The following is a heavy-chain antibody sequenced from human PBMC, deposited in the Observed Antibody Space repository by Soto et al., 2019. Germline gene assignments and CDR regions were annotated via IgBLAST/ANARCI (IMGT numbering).Heavy chain of an antibody. J-gene: IGHJ6*02. D-gene: IGHD6-13*01. CDR2: ISSSSSTI. V-gene: IGHV3-48*01. Sequence: PGGSLRLSCAASGFTFSSYSMNWVRQAPGKGLEWVSYISSSSSTIYYADSVKGRFTISRDNAKNSLYLQMNSLRAEDTAVYYCAGVLGIAAAGPYYYYGMDVWGQGTTVTVSS. CDR3: AGVLGIAAAGPYYYYGMDV. CDR1: GFTFSSYS.